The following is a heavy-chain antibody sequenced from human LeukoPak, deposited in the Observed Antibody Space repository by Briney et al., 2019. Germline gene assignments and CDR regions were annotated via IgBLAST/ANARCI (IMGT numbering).Heavy chain of an antibody. J-gene: IGHJ4*02. CDR1: GYTLTELS. CDR3: ATGVQLLGMDY. Sequence: ASVKVSCKVSGYTLTELSMHWVQQGPGKGLEWMGRVGPEDGETIYAEKFQGRVTITADTSTDTADMELSSLRSEDTAIYYCATGVQLLGMDYWGQGTLVTVSS. CDR2: VGPEDGET. D-gene: IGHD1-26*01. V-gene: IGHV1-24*01.